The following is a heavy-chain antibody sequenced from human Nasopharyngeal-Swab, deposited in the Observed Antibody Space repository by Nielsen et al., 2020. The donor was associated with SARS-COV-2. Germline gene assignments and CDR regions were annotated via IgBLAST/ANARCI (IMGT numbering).Heavy chain of an antibody. Sequence: GSLRLSCAVSGGSISSSNWWSWVRQPPGKGLEWIGEIYHSGSTNYNPSLKSRVTISVDKSKNQFSLKLSSVTAADTAVYYCARAAVLDYYDSSGYRPGAFDIWGQGTMVTVSS. CDR3: ARAAVLDYYDSSGYRPGAFDI. V-gene: IGHV4-4*02. D-gene: IGHD3-22*01. CDR1: GGSISSSNW. CDR2: IYHSGST. J-gene: IGHJ3*02.